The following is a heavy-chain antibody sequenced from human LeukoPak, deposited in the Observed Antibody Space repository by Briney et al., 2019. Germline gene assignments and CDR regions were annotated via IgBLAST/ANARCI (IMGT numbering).Heavy chain of an antibody. CDR1: GFTFSSYS. V-gene: IGHV3-48*01. CDR3: ARDPPYCSSTSCANMYY. D-gene: IGHD2-2*01. Sequence: GGSLRLSCAASGFTFSSYSMNWVRQAPGKGLEWVSYISSSSSTIYYADSVKGRFTISRDNAKNSLYLQMNSLRAEDTAVYYCARDPPYCSSTSCANMYYWGQGTLVTVSS. J-gene: IGHJ4*02. CDR2: ISSSSSTI.